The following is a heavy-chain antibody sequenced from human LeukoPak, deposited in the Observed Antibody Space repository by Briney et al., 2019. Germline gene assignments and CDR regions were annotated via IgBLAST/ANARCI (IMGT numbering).Heavy chain of an antibody. CDR1: GGSFSGYY. CDR3: AKGHVGSYAYYYYYGMDV. CDR2: INHSGST. D-gene: IGHD2-8*01. Sequence: SETLSLICAVYGGSFSGYYWSWIRQPPKKGLEWIGEINHSGSTNYNPSLKSRVTISVDTSKNQFSLKVRSVTAADTAVYYCAKGHVGSYAYYYYYGMDVWGQGTTVTVSS. V-gene: IGHV4-34*01. J-gene: IGHJ6*02.